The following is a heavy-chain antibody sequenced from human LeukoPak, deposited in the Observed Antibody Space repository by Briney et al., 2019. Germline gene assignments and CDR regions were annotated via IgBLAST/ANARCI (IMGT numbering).Heavy chain of an antibody. D-gene: IGHD3-22*01. Sequence: GGSLRLSCAASGLTFSSYWMSWVRQAPGKGLEWVANIKEDGSEKYYVDSVKGRFTISRDNAKNSLYLQMNSLRGEDTAVYYCARDGQAIVVITGGYDYWGQGTLVTVSS. CDR3: ARDGQAIVVITGGYDY. CDR1: GLTFSSYW. J-gene: IGHJ4*02. CDR2: IKEDGSEK. V-gene: IGHV3-7*01.